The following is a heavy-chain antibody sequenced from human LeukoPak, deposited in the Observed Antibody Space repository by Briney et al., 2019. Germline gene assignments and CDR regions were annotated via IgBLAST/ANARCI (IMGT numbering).Heavy chain of an antibody. CDR2: MSPNSGNT. CDR1: GYTFTSYD. D-gene: IGHD2-2*01. Sequence: ASVKVSCKASGYTFTSYDINWVRQATGQGLEWMGWMSPNSGNTGYAQKFQDRVTMTRNTSISTAYMELSSLRSEDTAVYYCARGRSSTSRYYYYMDVWGKGTTVTVSS. CDR3: ARGRSSTSRYYYYMDV. V-gene: IGHV1-8*01. J-gene: IGHJ6*03.